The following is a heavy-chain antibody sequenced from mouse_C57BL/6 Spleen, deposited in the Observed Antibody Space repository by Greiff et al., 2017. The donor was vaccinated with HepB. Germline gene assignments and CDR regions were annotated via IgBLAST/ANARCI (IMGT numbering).Heavy chain of an antibody. J-gene: IGHJ4*01. Sequence: SLKLSFSSSLFTFIIYGISFFLHPPYTRLDWFATISSFVSYTYYPDSVKGRFTISRDNAKNTLYLQMSSLKSEDTAMYYCARSYDYAMDYWGQGTSVTVSS. D-gene: IGHD1-1*01. V-gene: IGHV5-6*01. CDR1: LFTFIIYG. CDR2: ISSFVSYT. CDR3: ARSYDYAMDY.